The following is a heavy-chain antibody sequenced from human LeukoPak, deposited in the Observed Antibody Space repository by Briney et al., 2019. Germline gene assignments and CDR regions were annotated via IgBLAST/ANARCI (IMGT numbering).Heavy chain of an antibody. D-gene: IGHD3-22*01. V-gene: IGHV3-15*01. CDR2: IKRETDGGTI. CDR1: GFTLNNAW. Sequence: GGSLRLSWAASGFTLNNAWKSWVRQAPGKGLEWLGRIKRETDGGTIDYAAPVKGRFTISRDDSRNTLYLQMDSLKIEDTAVYYCTTDRYYDNSELQFQHWGQGTLVTVSS. CDR3: TTDRYYDNSELQFQH. J-gene: IGHJ1*01.